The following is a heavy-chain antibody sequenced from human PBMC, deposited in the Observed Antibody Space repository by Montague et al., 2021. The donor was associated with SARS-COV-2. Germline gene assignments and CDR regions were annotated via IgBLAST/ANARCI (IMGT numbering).Heavy chain of an antibody. Sequence: PALVKPTQTLTLTCTFSGFSLSTSGMCVSWIRQPPGKALERLALIDWDDDKYYSTSLKTRLTISKDTSKNQVVLTMTNMDPVDTATYYCARTHYDISTVSGYYGMDVWGQGTSVTVSS. J-gene: IGHJ6*02. CDR3: ARTHYDISTVSGYYGMDV. CDR1: GFSLSTSGMC. D-gene: IGHD3-9*01. V-gene: IGHV2-70*01. CDR2: IDWDDDK.